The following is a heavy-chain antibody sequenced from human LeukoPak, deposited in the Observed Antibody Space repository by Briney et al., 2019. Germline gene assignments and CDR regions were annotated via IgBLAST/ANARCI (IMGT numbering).Heavy chain of an antibody. Sequence: PGGSLRLSCVASGYTFSSYGMHWVRQAPGKGLQWVAVIWYDESKKYYTDSVKGRFTIPRDVSENTLYLQMNSLRAEDSAMYYCARDGGIGLDYWGQGTLVTVSS. CDR1: GYTFSSYG. CDR2: IWYDESKK. CDR3: ARDGGIGLDY. D-gene: IGHD2-21*01. V-gene: IGHV3-33*01. J-gene: IGHJ4*02.